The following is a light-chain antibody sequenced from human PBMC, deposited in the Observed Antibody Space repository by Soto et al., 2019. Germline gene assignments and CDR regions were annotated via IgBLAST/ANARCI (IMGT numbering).Light chain of an antibody. CDR3: QQVNSYPQT. CDR1: QGIGTY. J-gene: IGKJ5*01. V-gene: IGKV1-9*01. CDR2: AAF. Sequence: DIQMTQSPSSLSASVVDRVTISCLASQGIGTYLAWYQQKPGKAPKLLIYAAFTLHSGVPARFSGSRSGTDFTLTISSLQPEDFATYYCQQVNSYPQTFGQGTRLEIK.